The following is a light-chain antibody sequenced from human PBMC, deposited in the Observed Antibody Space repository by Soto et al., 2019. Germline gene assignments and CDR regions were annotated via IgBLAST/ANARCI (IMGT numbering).Light chain of an antibody. CDR2: EVS. CDR1: SSDVGGYNH. Sequence: QSVLTQPASVSGSPGQSITISCTGTSSDVGGYNHVAWYQQYPGKAPKLIIFEVSDRPSGISNRFSGSKSANTASLSISGLQAEDEADYYCSSYTTRTTLYVFGTGTKLTVL. J-gene: IGLJ1*01. CDR3: SSYTTRTTLYV. V-gene: IGLV2-14*01.